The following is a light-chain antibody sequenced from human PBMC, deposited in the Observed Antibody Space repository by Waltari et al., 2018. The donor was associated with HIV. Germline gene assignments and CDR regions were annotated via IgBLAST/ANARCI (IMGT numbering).Light chain of an antibody. CDR1: NIGSKS. CDR2: DDT. J-gene: IGLJ3*02. V-gene: IGLV3-21*04. CDR3: QVWDSSSDHPGV. Sequence: SYVLTQPPSVSVAPGKTARITCGRNNIGSKSVHWYQQKPGKAPVLVIYDDTDRPSGIPERVSGSNSGNTATLTISRVEAGDEDDYYCQVWDSSSDHPGVFGGGTKLTVL.